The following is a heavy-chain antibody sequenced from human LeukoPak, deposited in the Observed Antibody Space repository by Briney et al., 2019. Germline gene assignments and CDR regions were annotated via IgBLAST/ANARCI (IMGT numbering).Heavy chain of an antibody. CDR1: GGSISSSNW. J-gene: IGHJ4*02. CDR2: IYHSGST. V-gene: IGHV4-4*02. Sequence: PSETLSLTCAVSGGSISSSNWWSWVRQPPGKGLEWIGEIYHSGSTNYNPSLKSRVTISVDKSKNQFSLKLSSVTAADTAVYYCARVGLTMVRGVRYYFDYWGQGTLVTVSS. D-gene: IGHD3-10*01. CDR3: ARVGLTMVRGVRYYFDY.